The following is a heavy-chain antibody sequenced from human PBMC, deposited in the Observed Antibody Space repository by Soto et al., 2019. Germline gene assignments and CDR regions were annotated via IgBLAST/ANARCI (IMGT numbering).Heavy chain of an antibody. V-gene: IGHV1-69*08. CDR3: AGDPDSHYNDSHASSYP. J-gene: IGHJ5*02. CDR2: IIPIIGII. Sequence: QVQLVQSGAEVKKPGSSVKVSCKASGGTFSTYTITWVRQAPGQGLEWMGRIIPIIGIINYAQKFQGRVTISEDKFTGTAYMELNGLRSDDTAVYYCAGDPDSHYNDSHASSYPWGQGTLVTVSS. CDR1: GGTFSTYT. D-gene: IGHD4-4*01.